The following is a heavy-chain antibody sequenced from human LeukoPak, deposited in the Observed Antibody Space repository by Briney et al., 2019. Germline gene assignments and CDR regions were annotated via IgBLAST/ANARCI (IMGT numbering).Heavy chain of an antibody. J-gene: IGHJ4*02. CDR2: ISSNGGST. D-gene: IGHD4-23*01. V-gene: IGHV3-64*01. Sequence: GGSLRLSCAASGFTISSYAMHWVRQAPGKGLEYVSAISSNGGSTYYANSVKGKFTISRDNSKNTLYLQMGSLRAEDMAVYYCARGPIRDYGGNSGDYWGQGTLVTVSS. CDR1: GFTISSYA. CDR3: ARGPIRDYGGNSGDY.